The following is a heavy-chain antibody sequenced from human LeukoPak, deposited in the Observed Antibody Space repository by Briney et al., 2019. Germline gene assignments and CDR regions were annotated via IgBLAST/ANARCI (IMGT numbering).Heavy chain of an antibody. D-gene: IGHD3-10*01. CDR2: IRYDGSNK. Sequence: PGGSLRLSCAASGFTFSSYGMHWVRQAPGKGLEGVAFIRYDGSNKYYADSVKGRFTISRDNSKNSLYLQMNSLRAEDTAVYYCARDGSGSYSPLGYYYYMDVWGKGTTVTISS. V-gene: IGHV3-30*02. J-gene: IGHJ6*03. CDR1: GFTFSSYG. CDR3: ARDGSGSYSPLGYYYYMDV.